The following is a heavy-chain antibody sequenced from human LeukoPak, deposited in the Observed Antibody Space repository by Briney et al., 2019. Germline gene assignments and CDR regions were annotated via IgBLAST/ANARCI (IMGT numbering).Heavy chain of an antibody. CDR2: ISGSGGST. V-gene: IGHV3-23*01. J-gene: IGHJ5*01. D-gene: IGHD6-13*01. Sequence: GGSLRLSCAASGFTFSSYAMSWVRQAPGKGLEWVSAISGSGGSTYYADSVKGRFTIARDNSKNTLYLQMNSLRAEDTAVYYCANRPGKAAAGPFDSWGLGTLVTVS. CDR1: GFTFSSYA. CDR3: ANRPGKAAAGPFDS.